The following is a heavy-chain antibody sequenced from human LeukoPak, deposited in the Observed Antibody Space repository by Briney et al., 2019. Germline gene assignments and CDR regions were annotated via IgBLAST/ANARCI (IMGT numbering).Heavy chain of an antibody. D-gene: IGHD5-24*01. Sequence: SETLSLTCAVYIESFSGYHWSWIRQPPGKGLEWIGEINHSGSTNYNPSLKSRVTISVDTSKNQFSLKLSSVTAADTAVYYCARLRWLRPFDYWGQGTLVTVSS. CDR2: INHSGST. J-gene: IGHJ4*02. V-gene: IGHV4-34*01. CDR1: IESFSGYH. CDR3: ARLRWLRPFDY.